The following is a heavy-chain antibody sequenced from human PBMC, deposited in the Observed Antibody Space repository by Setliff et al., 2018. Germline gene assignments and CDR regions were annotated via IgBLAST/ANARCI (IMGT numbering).Heavy chain of an antibody. CDR1: GFSFTTYT. J-gene: IGHJ4*02. V-gene: IGHV3-21*01. CDR3: ARSETCHSTHCSPYDY. D-gene: IGHD2-2*01. Sequence: GGSLRLSCAASGFSFTTYTMNWIRQAPGQGLEWVSSIDTSSTWIYYADSVKGRFTISRDNAESSLYLQMNSLRAEDTAVYYCARSETCHSTHCSPYDYWGQGTPVTVSS. CDR2: IDTSSTWI.